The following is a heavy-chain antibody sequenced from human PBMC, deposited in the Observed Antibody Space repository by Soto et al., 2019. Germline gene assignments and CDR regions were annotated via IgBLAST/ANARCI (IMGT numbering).Heavy chain of an antibody. Sequence: GGSLRLSCAASGFTFSSYWMHWVRQAPGKGLVWVSRINSDGSSTSYADSVKGRFTISRDNAKNTLYLQMNSLRAEDTAVYYFARGTRIQLWLRSSYGMDVWGQGTTVTVSS. V-gene: IGHV3-74*01. D-gene: IGHD5-18*01. CDR3: ARGTRIQLWLRSSYGMDV. CDR1: GFTFSSYW. J-gene: IGHJ6*02. CDR2: INSDGSST.